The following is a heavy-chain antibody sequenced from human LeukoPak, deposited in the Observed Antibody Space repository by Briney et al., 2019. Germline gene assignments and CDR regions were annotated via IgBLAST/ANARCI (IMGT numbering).Heavy chain of an antibody. J-gene: IGHJ3*02. D-gene: IGHD5-18*01. V-gene: IGHV5-51*01. CDR3: ARRMDTGTETINDAFDI. Sequence: GESLNISCKGSGYSFTSYWIGWVRQMPGKGLEWMGIIYPGDSDTRYSPPFQGQVTISADKSITTAYLQWSSLKASDTAMYYCARRMDTGTETINDAFDIWGQGTMVTVSS. CDR1: GYSFTSYW. CDR2: IYPGDSDT.